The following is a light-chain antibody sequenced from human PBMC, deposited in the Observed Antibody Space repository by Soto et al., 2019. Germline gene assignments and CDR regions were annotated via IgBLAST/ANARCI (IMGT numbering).Light chain of an antibody. CDR1: QSVSSA. Sequence: EIVLTQSPATLSVSPGERATLSCRASQSVSSALVWYQQKPGLPPRLLIYDASNRATAIPARFSGSGSGTDFSLTISSLEPDDFAVYYCQQRNTWPFTFGPGTKVDIK. CDR3: QQRNTWPFT. J-gene: IGKJ3*01. V-gene: IGKV3-11*01. CDR2: DAS.